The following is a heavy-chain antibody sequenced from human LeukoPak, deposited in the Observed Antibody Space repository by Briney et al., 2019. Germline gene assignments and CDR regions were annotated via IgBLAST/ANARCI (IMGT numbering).Heavy chain of an antibody. CDR1: GGSISSYY. D-gene: IGHD6-13*01. V-gene: IGHV4-59*01. CDR3: ARDLAAAAHNWFDP. Sequence: SETLSLTCTVSGGSISSYYWSWIRQPPGKGLEWIGYISHSGNTNYNPSLKRRLTISVDTSKNHFSLKLTSVTAADTAVYYCARDLAAAAHNWFDPWGQGTLVTVSS. CDR2: ISHSGNT. J-gene: IGHJ5*02.